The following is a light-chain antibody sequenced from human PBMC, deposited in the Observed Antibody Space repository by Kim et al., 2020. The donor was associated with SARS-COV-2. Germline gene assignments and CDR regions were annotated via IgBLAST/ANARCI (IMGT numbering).Light chain of an antibody. Sequence: EIVLTHSPATLSLSPGERATLSCRASQSVSSSLAWYQQKPGQAPRLLLYDASNRATGIPARFSGSGSGTDFTLTISSLEPEDFAVYYCQQRSNWPLLTFGGGTKVDIK. CDR2: DAS. J-gene: IGKJ4*01. V-gene: IGKV3-11*01. CDR1: QSVSSS. CDR3: QQRSNWPLLT.